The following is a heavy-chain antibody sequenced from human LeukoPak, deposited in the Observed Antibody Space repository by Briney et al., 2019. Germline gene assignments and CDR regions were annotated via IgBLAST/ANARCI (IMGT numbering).Heavy chain of an antibody. V-gene: IGHV4-39*01. J-gene: IGHJ5*02. CDR2: IYYSGST. CDR3: ARQATYYYDSSGHYNWFDP. D-gene: IGHD3-22*01. CDR1: GGSISSSSYY. Sequence: SETLSLTCTVSGGSISSSSYYWGWIRQPPGKGLEWIGSIYYSGSTYYNPSLKSRVTISVDTSKSQFSLKLSSVTAADTAVYYCARQATYYYDSSGHYNWFDPWGQGTLATVSS.